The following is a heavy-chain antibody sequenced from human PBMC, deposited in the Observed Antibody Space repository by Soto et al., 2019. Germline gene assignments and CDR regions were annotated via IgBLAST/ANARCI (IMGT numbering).Heavy chain of an antibody. J-gene: IGHJ5*02. V-gene: IGHV4-34*01. D-gene: IGHD6-6*01. CDR3: AKDGESIAARHDWFDP. CDR1: GGSFSGYY. Sequence: SETLSLTCTVYGGSFSGYYWSWIRQPPGKGLEWIGEINHSGSTNYNPSLKSRVTISVDTSKNQFSLKLSSVTAADTAVYYCAKDGESIAARHDWFDPWGQGTLVTVSS. CDR2: INHSGST.